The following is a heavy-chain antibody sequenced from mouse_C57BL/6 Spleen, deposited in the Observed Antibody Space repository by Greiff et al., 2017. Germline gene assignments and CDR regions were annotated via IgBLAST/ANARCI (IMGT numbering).Heavy chain of an antibody. CDR1: GFTFSSYA. D-gene: IGHD1-1*01. V-gene: IGHV5-4*01. CDR2: ISDGGSYT. J-gene: IGHJ2*01. Sequence: EVKVVESGGGLVKPGGSLKLSCAASGFTFSSYAMSWVRQTPEKRLEWVATISDGGSYTYYPDNVKGRFTISRDNAKNNLYLQMSQLKSEDTAMYYCARETPRCYGSSYLYFDDWGQGTTLTVAS. CDR3: ARETPRCYGSSYLYFDD.